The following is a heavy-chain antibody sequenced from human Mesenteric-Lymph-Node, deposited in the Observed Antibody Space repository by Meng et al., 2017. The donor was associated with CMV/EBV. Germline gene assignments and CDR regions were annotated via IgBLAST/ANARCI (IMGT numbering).Heavy chain of an antibody. J-gene: IGHJ4*02. CDR3: ASHFDAPDGC. V-gene: IGHV3-74*03. CDR2: INSDGSYT. Sequence: LSCAISGFTFSGCCIHWVRQLPGKGLERVARINSDGSYTTYADSVKGRFTISRDYARDTLYLQMSSLRVEDTAVYYCASHFDAPDGCWGQGTLVTVSS. D-gene: IGHD3-9*01. CDR1: GFTFSGCC.